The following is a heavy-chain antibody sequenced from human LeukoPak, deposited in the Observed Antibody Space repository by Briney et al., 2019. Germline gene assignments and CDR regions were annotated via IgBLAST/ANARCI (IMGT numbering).Heavy chain of an antibody. CDR1: GFTFSSYG. CDR3: AKDSYSGSYYDY. V-gene: IGHV3-33*06. D-gene: IGHD1-26*01. J-gene: IGHJ4*02. Sequence: GGSLRLSCAASGFTFSSYGMHWVRQAPGKGLEWVALIWYDGSNKKYADSVKGRFTISRDNSKNTLYVQMNSLRAEDTAVYYCAKDSYSGSYYDYWGQGTLVTVSS. CDR2: IWYDGSNK.